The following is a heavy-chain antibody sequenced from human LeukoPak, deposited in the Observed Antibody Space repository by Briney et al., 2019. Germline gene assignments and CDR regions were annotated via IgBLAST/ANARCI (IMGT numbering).Heavy chain of an antibody. Sequence: ASVKVSCKASGGTFSSYAISWVRQAPGQGLEWMGRIIPILGIANYAQKFQGRVTITADKSTSTAYMELSSLRSEDTAVYYCARVPISYYYYGMDVWGQGTTVTVSS. CDR2: IIPILGIA. CDR3: ARVPISYYYYGMDV. V-gene: IGHV1-69*04. CDR1: GGTFSSYA. J-gene: IGHJ6*02. D-gene: IGHD2-2*02.